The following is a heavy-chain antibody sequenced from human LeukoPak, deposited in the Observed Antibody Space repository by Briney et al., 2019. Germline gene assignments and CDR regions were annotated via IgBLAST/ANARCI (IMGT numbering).Heavy chain of an antibody. V-gene: IGHV3-7*01. J-gene: IGHJ4*02. D-gene: IGHD1-26*01. CDR2: IKRDGAET. CDR3: TRGGRNTSYYWYY. Sequence: GGSPRLSCAASGFTVSSNYMTWVRQGPGKGLEWVATIKRDGAETYYVDSVRGRFTISRDNAENSVYLRMNSLRDEDTAVYYCTRGGRNTSYYWYYWGQGTLVTVSS. CDR1: GFTVSSNY.